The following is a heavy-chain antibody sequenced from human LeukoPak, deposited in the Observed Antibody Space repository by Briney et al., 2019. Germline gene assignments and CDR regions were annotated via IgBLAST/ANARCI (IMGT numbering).Heavy chain of an antibody. D-gene: IGHD3-16*02. V-gene: IGHV3-23*01. J-gene: IGHJ4*02. Sequence: GGSLRLSCAASGFTFSSSAMSWVRQAPGKGLEWVSTISDNGGSTYYADSVKGRFTISRDNSKNTLYLQMNSLRAEDTAIYYCAKTIVIPIALGVFDYWGQGSLVTVSS. CDR3: AKTIVIPIALGVFDY. CDR1: GFTFSSSA. CDR2: ISDNGGST.